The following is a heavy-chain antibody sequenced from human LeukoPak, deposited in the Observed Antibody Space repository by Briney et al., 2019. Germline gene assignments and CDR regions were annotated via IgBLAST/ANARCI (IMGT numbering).Heavy chain of an antibody. CDR2: ISSSSSYI. CDR3: ASQYLQYDYYGMDV. J-gene: IGHJ6*02. CDR1: GFTFDSYT. V-gene: IGHV3-21*01. D-gene: IGHD4-11*01. Sequence: GGSLRLSCAASGFTFDSYTMNWVRQAPGKGPEWVSSISSSSSYIYYADSVKGRFTISRDNAKNSLYLQMNSLRAEDTAVYYCASQYLQYDYYGMDVWGQGTTVTVSS.